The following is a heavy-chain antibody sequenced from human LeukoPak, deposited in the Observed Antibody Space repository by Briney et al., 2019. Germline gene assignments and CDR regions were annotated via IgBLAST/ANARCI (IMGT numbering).Heavy chain of an antibody. J-gene: IGHJ4*02. CDR1: GFTFSNYA. Sequence: PGGSLRLSCAASGFTFSNYAMSWVRHAPRRGLEWVSSISGAGISTYYGDSVKGRFTISRDISKNTLYLQMNSLRAEDTAVYYCAKVGYYGSGSYYTYFDSWGQGTLVTVSS. CDR2: ISGAGIST. D-gene: IGHD3-10*01. V-gene: IGHV3-23*01. CDR3: AKVGYYGSGSYYTYFDS.